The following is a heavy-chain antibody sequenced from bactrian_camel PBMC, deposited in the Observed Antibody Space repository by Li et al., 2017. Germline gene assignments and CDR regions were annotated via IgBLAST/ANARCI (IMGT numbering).Heavy chain of an antibody. CDR2: MYLGGGST. Sequence: DVQLVESGGGSVQAGGSLRLSCAASGYTYSNYCMGWFRQAPGKEREGVAVMYLGGGSTYYTDSVKGRFTISRDNAKNTACLQMTSLKSEDTALYYCSTSRTTDWGQGT. D-gene: IGHD2*01. J-gene: IGHJ4*01. V-gene: IGHV3S40*01. CDR1: GYTYSNYC. CDR3: STSRTTD.